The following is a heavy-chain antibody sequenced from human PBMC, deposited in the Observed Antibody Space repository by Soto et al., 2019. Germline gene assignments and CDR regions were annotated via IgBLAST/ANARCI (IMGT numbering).Heavy chain of an antibody. CDR2: IIPIFGTA. Sequence: QVQLVQSGAEVKKPGSSVKVSCKASGGTFSSYAISWVRQAPGQGLEWMGGIIPIFGTANYAQKFQGRVTITADKSTSTAYMELSSLRSEDTAVYYCTRRVIIAAAVLAFNGMDVWGQGTTVTVSS. CDR3: TRRVIIAAAVLAFNGMDV. V-gene: IGHV1-69*06. J-gene: IGHJ6*02. CDR1: GGTFSSYA. D-gene: IGHD6-13*01.